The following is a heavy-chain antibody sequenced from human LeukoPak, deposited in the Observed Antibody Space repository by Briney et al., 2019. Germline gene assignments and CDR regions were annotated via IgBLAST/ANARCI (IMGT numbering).Heavy chain of an antibody. CDR2: INTNTGNP. V-gene: IGHV7-4-1*01. CDR1: GYTFSAYD. D-gene: IGHD6-19*01. J-gene: IGHJ4*02. Sequence: GASVKVSCMASGYTFSAYDISWMRQAPGQGLEWMGGINTNTGNPTYAQGFTGRFVFSLDSSVSTAYLQIDSVEAEDTAVYFCARDLAVPGTARGYWGQGTLVTVSS. CDR3: ARDLAVPGTARGY.